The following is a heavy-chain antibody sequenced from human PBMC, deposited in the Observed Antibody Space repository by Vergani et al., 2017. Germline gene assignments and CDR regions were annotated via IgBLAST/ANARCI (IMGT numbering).Heavy chain of an antibody. Sequence: QLQLQESGPGLVKPSGTLSLTCSVTGGSFFNSRYYWGWIRQPPGKGLEWIGSIYYSGSTYYNPSLKSRVTISVDTSKNQFSLKLSSVTAADTAVYYCARHLAYCGGDCYPYYYGMDVWGQ. CDR3: ARHLAYCGGDCYPYYYGMDV. V-gene: IGHV4-39*01. CDR2: IYYSGST. J-gene: IGHJ6*02. CDR1: GGSFFNSRYY. D-gene: IGHD2-21*02.